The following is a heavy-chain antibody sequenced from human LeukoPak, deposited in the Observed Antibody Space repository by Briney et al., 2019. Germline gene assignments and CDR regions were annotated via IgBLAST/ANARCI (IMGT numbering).Heavy chain of an antibody. CDR3: ARGPGFYYYGMDV. D-gene: IGHD2-15*01. V-gene: IGHV4-34*01. J-gene: IGHJ6*02. Sequence: PSETLSLTFAAYGGSFSGYSWSWIRQPPGKGLEWIGEINHSGSTNYNPSLKSRVTISVDTSKNQFSLKLSSVTAADTAVYYCARGPGFYYYGMDVWGQGTTVTVSS. CDR1: GGSFSGYS. CDR2: INHSGST.